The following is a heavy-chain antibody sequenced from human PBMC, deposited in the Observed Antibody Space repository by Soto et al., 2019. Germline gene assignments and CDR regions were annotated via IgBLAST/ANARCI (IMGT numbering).Heavy chain of an antibody. CDR2: ISAYNGNT. CDR3: SRVPSCYDGYNWFDP. J-gene: IGHJ5*02. D-gene: IGHD5-12*01. CDR1: GYTFTSYG. V-gene: IGHV1-18*01. Sequence: QVQLVQSGAEVKKPGASVKVSCKASGYTFTSYGISWVRQAPGQGLEWMGWISAYNGNTKYAQKLQFRVTMTTDTSPRTAYMELRSLRSDDTAVYYCSRVPSCYDGYNWFDPWGQGTLVTVSS.